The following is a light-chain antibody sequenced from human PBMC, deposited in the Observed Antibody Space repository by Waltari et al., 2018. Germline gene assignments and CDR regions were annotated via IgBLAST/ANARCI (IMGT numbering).Light chain of an antibody. CDR1: SSNIAAGSD. CDR3: QSYDSSLSASV. J-gene: IGLJ3*02. V-gene: IGLV1-40*01. Sequence: QSVLTQPPSVSAAPGQRVTISCTGSSSNIAAGSDVQRYQQLPGTAPKLLIYLNNNRPSGVPDRFSGSKSGTSASLAITGLQAEDEADYYCQSYDSSLSASVFGGGTKLTVL. CDR2: LNN.